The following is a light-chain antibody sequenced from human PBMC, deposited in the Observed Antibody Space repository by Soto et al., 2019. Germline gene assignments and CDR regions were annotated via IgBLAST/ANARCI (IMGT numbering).Light chain of an antibody. CDR3: QQYNNWHPIT. J-gene: IGKJ5*01. CDR2: GPS. Sequence: RVMTQSPATLSVSPGERATLSCKARESVSRNLAWYQQKPGQPPRLLIYGPSTRATGIPASFSGSGSGTAFTLTISSLQYEDFSAYYCQQYNNWHPITFGQGTRLEIK. V-gene: IGKV3-15*01. CDR1: ESVSRN.